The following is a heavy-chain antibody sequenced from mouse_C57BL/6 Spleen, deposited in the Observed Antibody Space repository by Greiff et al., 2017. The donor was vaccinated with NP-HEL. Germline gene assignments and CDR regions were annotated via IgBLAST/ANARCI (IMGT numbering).Heavy chain of an antibody. V-gene: IGHV5-4*01. CDR3: ARDSPFYGNPDYFDY. CDR1: GFTFSSYA. Sequence: EVKLVESGGGLVKPGGSLKLSCAASGFTFSSYAMSWVRQTPEKRLEWVATISDGGSYTYYPENVKGRFTISRDNAKNKLYLQMSHLKSEDTAMYYCARDSPFYGNPDYFDYWGQGTTLTVSS. D-gene: IGHD1-1*01. CDR2: ISDGGSYT. J-gene: IGHJ2*01.